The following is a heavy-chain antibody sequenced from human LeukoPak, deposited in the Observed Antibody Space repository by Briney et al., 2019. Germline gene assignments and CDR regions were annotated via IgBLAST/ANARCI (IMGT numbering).Heavy chain of an antibody. CDR2: ISWDGGST. V-gene: IGHV3-43*01. CDR3: AKDDDSSGTFDY. Sequence: GGSLRLSCAASGFTFDDYTMHWVRQAPGKGLEWVSLISWDGGSTYYADSVKGRFTISRDNSKNPLYLQMNSLRTEDTALYYCAKDDDSSGTFDYWGQGTLVTVSS. CDR1: GFTFDDYT. D-gene: IGHD3-22*01. J-gene: IGHJ4*02.